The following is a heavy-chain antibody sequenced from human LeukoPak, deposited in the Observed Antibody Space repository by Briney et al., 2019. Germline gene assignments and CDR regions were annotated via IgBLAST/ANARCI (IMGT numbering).Heavy chain of an antibody. CDR3: ARGPPVREQQLDY. CDR2: INPSGGST. J-gene: IGHJ4*02. V-gene: IGHV1-46*01. D-gene: IGHD1/OR15-1a*01. Sequence: ASVKVSCKASGGTLFSYAINWVRQAPGQGLEWMGIINPSGGSTSYAQKFQGRVTMTRDTSTSTVYMELSSLRSEDTAVYYCARGPPVREQQLDYWGQGTLVTVSS. CDR1: GGTLFSYA.